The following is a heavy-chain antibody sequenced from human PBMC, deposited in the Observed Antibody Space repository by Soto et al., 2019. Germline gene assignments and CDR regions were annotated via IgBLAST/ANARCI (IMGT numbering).Heavy chain of an antibody. CDR1: GYTFISYA. CDR3: AKSPYDSSGYYYYFQY. Sequence: ASVKISCKASGYTFISYAISWVRQAPGQGLEWMGWISAYNGNTNYAQKLQGRVTMTTDTSTTTAYMEMNSLSAEDAAVYYCAKSPYDSSGYYYYFQYWGQGTLVTVSS. J-gene: IGHJ4*02. V-gene: IGHV1-18*01. D-gene: IGHD3-22*01. CDR2: ISAYNGNT.